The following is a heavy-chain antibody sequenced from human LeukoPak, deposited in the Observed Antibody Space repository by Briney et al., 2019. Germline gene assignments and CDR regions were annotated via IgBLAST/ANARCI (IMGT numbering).Heavy chain of an antibody. Sequence: GGSLRLSCAASGFTFSGYSMNWVRQAPGKGLEWVSSISSSSSYIYYADSVKGRFTISRDNSKNTLYLQMNSLRAEDTAVYYCARGAYGSGTYHDFDIWGQGTMVTVSS. CDR3: ARGAYGSGTYHDFDI. V-gene: IGHV3-21*01. CDR1: GFTFSGYS. CDR2: ISSSSSYI. D-gene: IGHD3-10*01. J-gene: IGHJ3*02.